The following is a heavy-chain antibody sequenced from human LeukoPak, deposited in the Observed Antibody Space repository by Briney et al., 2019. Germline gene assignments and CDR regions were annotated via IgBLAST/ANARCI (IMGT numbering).Heavy chain of an antibody. CDR3: ARAAANNLLPDY. V-gene: IGHV3-21*01. J-gene: IGHJ4*02. CDR2: ISSSSNYI. Sequence: GGSLRLSCAASGFTFSTYNMNWVRQAPGKGLEWVSSISSSSNYIYYADSVKGRFTISRDNAKNSLYLQMNSLRAEDTAVYYCARAAANNLLPDYWGQGTLVTVSS. D-gene: IGHD2-2*01. CDR1: GFTFSTYN.